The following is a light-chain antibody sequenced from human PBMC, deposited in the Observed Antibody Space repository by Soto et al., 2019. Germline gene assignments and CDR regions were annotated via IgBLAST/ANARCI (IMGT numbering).Light chain of an antibody. CDR2: DAS. V-gene: IGKV3-15*01. J-gene: IGKJ5*01. CDR3: QQYHNWPIT. CDR1: QSVSSN. Sequence: MTQSPSTLSASVGDRVTLSCRASQSVSSNLAWHQQKPGQAPRILMYDASTRATGISARFSGSGSGTEFTLTISSLQSEDFAVYYCQQYHNWPITFGQGTRLEIK.